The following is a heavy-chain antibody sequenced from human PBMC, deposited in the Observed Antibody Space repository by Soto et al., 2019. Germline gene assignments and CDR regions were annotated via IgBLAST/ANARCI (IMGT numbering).Heavy chain of an antibody. D-gene: IGHD6-13*01. CDR3: AHRRGGQQHAPPWFDP. V-gene: IGHV2-5*01. CDR2: IYWNDDK. J-gene: IGHJ5*02. CDR1: GFSLSTSGVG. Sequence: SGPTLVNPTQTLTLTCTFSGFSLSTSGVGVGWIRQPPGKALEWLALIYWNDDKRYSPSLKSRLTITKDTSKNQVVLTMTNMDPVDTATYYCAHRRGGQQHAPPWFDPWGQGTLVTVSS.